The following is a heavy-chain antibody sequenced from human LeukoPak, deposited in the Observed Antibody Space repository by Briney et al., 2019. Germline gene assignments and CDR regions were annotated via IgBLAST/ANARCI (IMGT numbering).Heavy chain of an antibody. CDR1: GFTFNSYA. CDR3: AKDLAPYYDSSGYPSY. D-gene: IGHD3-22*01. J-gene: IGHJ4*02. V-gene: IGHV3-23*01. CDR2: ISGSGGST. Sequence: GGSLRLSCAASGFTFNSYAMSWVRQAPGKGLEWVSAISGSGGSTYYADSVKGRFTISRDNSKNTLYLQMNSLRAEDTAVYYCAKDLAPYYDSSGYPSYWGQGTLVTVSS.